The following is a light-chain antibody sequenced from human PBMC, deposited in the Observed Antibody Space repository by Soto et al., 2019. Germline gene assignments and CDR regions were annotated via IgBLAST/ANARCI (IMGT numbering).Light chain of an antibody. CDR2: DNN. J-gene: IGLJ2*01. Sequence: QSVLTQPPSASGTPGQRVTISCSESSSNVGSNTVNWYQQHPATAPKLLIYDNNQRPPGVPDRFSGSKSGTSASLAISGLQAEDEADYYCAAWDGSLNVVVFGGGTKLTVL. CDR1: SSNVGSNT. V-gene: IGLV1-44*01. CDR3: AAWDGSLNVVV.